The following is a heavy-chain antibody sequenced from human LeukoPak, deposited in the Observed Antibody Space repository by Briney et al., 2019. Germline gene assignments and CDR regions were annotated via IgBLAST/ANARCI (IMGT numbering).Heavy chain of an antibody. CDR1: GGTFSSYA. D-gene: IGHD6-13*01. J-gene: IGHJ6*03. CDR3: ARSKVAAAGRLRHMDV. V-gene: IGHV1-69*13. Sequence: SVKVSCKASGGTFSSYAISWVRQAPGQGLEWMGGIIPIFGTANYAQKFQGRVTITADESTSTAYMELSSLRSEDTAVYYCARSKVAAAGRLRHMDVWGKGTTVTVSS. CDR2: IIPIFGTA.